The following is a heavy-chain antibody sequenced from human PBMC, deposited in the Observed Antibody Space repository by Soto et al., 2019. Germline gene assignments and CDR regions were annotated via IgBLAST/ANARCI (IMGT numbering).Heavy chain of an antibody. J-gene: IGHJ6*03. D-gene: IGHD2-2*01. CDR2: INHSGST. V-gene: IGHV4-34*01. CDR3: ARGDSVVPAAMSYYYMDV. Sequence: PSKTQSLTCAFYGGSFSGYYWSWIRQPPGKGLEWIGEINHSGSTNYNPSLKSRVTISVDTSKNQFSLKLSSVTAADTAVYYCARGDSVVPAAMSYYYMDVWGKGTTVTVSS. CDR1: GGSFSGYY.